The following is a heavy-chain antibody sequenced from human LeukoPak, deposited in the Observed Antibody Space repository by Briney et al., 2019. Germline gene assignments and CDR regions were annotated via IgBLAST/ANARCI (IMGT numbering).Heavy chain of an antibody. CDR3: AKVYYDLLTGYPYPGF. D-gene: IGHD3-9*01. J-gene: IGHJ4*02. V-gene: IGHV1-18*01. Sequence: ASVNVSFKSSVYTFTIYGISWVRQAPAQGLDLVGLMSAYNGNTSYAQKLQGRVTMTTDKSTSTGYMELRSLRSEDTAVYYCAKVYYDLLTGYPYPGFWGQGTLVTVSS. CDR2: MSAYNGNT. CDR1: VYTFTIYG.